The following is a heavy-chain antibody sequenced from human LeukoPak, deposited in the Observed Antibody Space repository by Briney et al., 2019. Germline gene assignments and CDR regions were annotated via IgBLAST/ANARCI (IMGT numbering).Heavy chain of an antibody. D-gene: IGHD5-18*01. V-gene: IGHV3-33*01. CDR1: GFTFSSYG. J-gene: IGHJ5*02. Sequence: GRSLRLSCAASGFTFSSYGMHWVRRAPGKGLEWVAVIWYDGSNKYYADSVKGRFTISRDNSKNTLYLQMNSPRAEDTAVYYCARDRGRYSYGTGDWFDPWGQGTLVTVSS. CDR2: IWYDGSNK. CDR3: ARDRGRYSYGTGDWFDP.